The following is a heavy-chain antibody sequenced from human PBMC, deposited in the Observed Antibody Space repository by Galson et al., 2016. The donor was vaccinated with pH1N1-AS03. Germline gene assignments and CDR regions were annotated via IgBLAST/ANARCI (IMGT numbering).Heavy chain of an antibody. CDR2: IYYSGST. CDR3: ARHLYGDYDGWFDP. Sequence: SETLSLTCTVSGGSISTSSYYWGWIRQPPGKGLEWIGSIYYSGSTYYNPSLKGRVTISVDTSKNQFSLKLSSVTAADTAVYYCARHLYGDYDGWFDPWGQGTLVTVSS. D-gene: IGHD4-17*01. CDR1: GGSISTSSYY. J-gene: IGHJ5*02. V-gene: IGHV4-39*01.